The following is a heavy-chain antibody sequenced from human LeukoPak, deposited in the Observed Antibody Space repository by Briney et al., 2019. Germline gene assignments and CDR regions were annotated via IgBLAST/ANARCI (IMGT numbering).Heavy chain of an antibody. D-gene: IGHD6-13*01. Sequence: PSETLSLTCAVYGGSFSGYYWSWIRQPPGKGLEWIGEINHSGSTNYNPSLKSRVTISVDTSKNQFSLKLSSVTAADTAVYYCARTTEAHSWRTRYYDYYMDVWGKGTTVTDSS. CDR2: INHSGST. V-gene: IGHV4-34*01. CDR1: GGSFSGYY. CDR3: ARTTEAHSWRTRYYDYYMDV. J-gene: IGHJ6*03.